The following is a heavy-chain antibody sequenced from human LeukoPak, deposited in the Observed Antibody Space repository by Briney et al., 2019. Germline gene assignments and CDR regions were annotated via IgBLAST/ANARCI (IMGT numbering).Heavy chain of an antibody. J-gene: IGHJ4*02. CDR2: INAGNGDT. V-gene: IGHV1-3*01. CDR3: ARSDGGYYYDSSGYPIDY. CDR1: EYPFSRSV. D-gene: IGHD3-22*01. Sequence: ASVKVSCKASEYPFSRSVIHWVRQAPGQRLEWMGWINAGNGDTEYSQNFQGRVTITRDTSTSTAYMELRSLRSDDTAVYYCARSDGGYYYDSSGYPIDYWGQGTLVTVSS.